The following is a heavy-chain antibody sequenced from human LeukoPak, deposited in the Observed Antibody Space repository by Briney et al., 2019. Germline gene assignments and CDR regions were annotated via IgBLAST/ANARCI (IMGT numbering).Heavy chain of an antibody. CDR2: VYYTGST. V-gene: IGHV4-39*07. D-gene: IGHD1/OR15-1a*01. CDR3: ARQRVMLTGTGGTWIDP. J-gene: IGHJ5*02. Sequence: PSETLSLTCTVSGGSINSSSYYWDWIRQPPGKGLEWIVSVYYTGSTYDNPSLKSRVTISVDTSKSQISLKMSSVTAADTAVYYCARQRVMLTGTGGTWIDPWGQGTLVTVSS. CDR1: GGSINSSSYY.